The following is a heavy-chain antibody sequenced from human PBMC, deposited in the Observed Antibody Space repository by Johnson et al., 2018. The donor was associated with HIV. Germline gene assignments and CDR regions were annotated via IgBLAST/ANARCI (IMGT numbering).Heavy chain of an antibody. D-gene: IGHD5-12*01. J-gene: IGHJ3*02. CDR2: LSYDGSKE. V-gene: IGHV3-30-3*01. Sequence: QVQLVESGGGVVQPGRSLRLSCAVSVFTFRTYAMPGVRQAPGKGLEWVAVLSYDGSKEYYVDSVKGRFNPSRDSSKNTLYLQMNSLRAEDTAVYYCARVGVSGYDLAAFDIWGQGTMVTVAS. CDR1: VFTFRTYA. CDR3: ARVGVSGYDLAAFDI.